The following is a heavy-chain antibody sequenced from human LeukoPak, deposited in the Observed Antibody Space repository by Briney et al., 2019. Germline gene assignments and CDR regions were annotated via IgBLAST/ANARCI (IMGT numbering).Heavy chain of an antibody. CDR1: GFIFSSYS. CDR2: ISSSSTTI. Sequence: PGGSLRLSCAASGFIFSSYSMIWVRQAPGKGLESISSISSSSTTISYADSVKGRFTISRDNAKSSLYLQMTSLRDEDTAVYYCARGPGLGNDYWGQGTLVTVSS. V-gene: IGHV3-48*02. CDR3: ARGPGLGNDY. D-gene: IGHD3/OR15-3a*01. J-gene: IGHJ4*02.